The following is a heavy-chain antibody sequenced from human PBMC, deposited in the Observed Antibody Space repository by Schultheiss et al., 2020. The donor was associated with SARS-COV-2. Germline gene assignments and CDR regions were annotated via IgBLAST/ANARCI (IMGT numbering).Heavy chain of an antibody. J-gene: IGHJ4*02. D-gene: IGHD4-17*01. CDR2: INPNSGGT. CDR3: ARDIRYRLQSTVTTNPIDY. Sequence: ASVKVSCKVAGNTLTESSIHWVRQSPGQGLEWMGRINPNSGGTNYAQKFQGRVTMTRDTSISTAYMELGRLRSDDTAVYYCARDIRYRLQSTVTTNPIDYWGQGTLVTVSS. V-gene: IGHV1-2*06. CDR1: GNTLTESS.